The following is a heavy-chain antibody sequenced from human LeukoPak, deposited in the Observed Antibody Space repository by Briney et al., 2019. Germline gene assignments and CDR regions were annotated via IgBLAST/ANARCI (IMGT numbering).Heavy chain of an antibody. CDR1: GLTLSNAL. J-gene: IGHJ4*02. CDR3: TTLRQI. CDR2: IKSETDGGTT. V-gene: IGHV3-15*01. Sequence: NPGGSLRLSCAASGLTLSNALMSWVRQAPGKGLEWVARIKSETDGGTTDYTAPVKGRFTISRDDSKNMLYLQMNSLETEDTAVYFCTTLRQIWGQGTLVTVSS.